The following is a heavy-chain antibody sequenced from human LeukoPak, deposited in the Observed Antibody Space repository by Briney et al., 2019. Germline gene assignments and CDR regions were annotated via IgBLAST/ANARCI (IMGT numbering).Heavy chain of an antibody. J-gene: IGHJ4*02. CDR3: AKNDGGYSYGYSTYYFDY. CDR1: GFTFSSYG. Sequence: PGGSLRLSCAASGFTFSSYGMHWVRQAPGKGLEWVAVISYDGSNKYYAGSVKGRFTISRDNSKNTLYLQMNSLRAEDTAVYYCAKNDGGYSYGYSTYYFDYWGQGTLVTVSS. D-gene: IGHD5-18*01. CDR2: ISYDGSNK. V-gene: IGHV3-30*18.